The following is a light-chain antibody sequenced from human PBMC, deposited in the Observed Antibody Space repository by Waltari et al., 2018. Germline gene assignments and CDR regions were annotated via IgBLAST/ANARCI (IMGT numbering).Light chain of an antibody. Sequence: DIVLTQSPGTLSLSPGERATLSCRASQSVTKGHLAWYQQKPGQEPRILFYAAASRVDGIPDRFSGGGSGTDFTLTISRLGPEDSAVYYCQQYSGAPYTFGQGTKLAL. CDR1: QSVTKGH. J-gene: IGKJ2*01. CDR2: AAA. V-gene: IGKV3-20*01. CDR3: QQYSGAPYT.